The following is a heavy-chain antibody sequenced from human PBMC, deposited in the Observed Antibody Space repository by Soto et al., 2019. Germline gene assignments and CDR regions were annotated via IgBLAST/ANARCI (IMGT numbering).Heavy chain of an antibody. D-gene: IGHD3-9*01. CDR1: GYTFTSYD. V-gene: IGHV1-8*01. Sequence: ASVKVSCKASGYTFTSYDINWVRQATGQGLEWLGWMNPNSGNTGYAQKFQGRVTMTRNTSISTAYMELSSLRSEDTALYYCARGSVHYDILTGIDYWGQGTLVTVSS. J-gene: IGHJ4*02. CDR2: MNPNSGNT. CDR3: ARGSVHYDILTGIDY.